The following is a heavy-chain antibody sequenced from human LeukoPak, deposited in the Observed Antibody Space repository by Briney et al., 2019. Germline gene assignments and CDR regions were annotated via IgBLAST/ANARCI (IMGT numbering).Heavy chain of an antibody. V-gene: IGHV4-39*01. CDR1: GGSISSSSYY. Sequence: SETLSLTCTVSGGSISSSSYYWGWIRQPPGKGLEWIGGIYYSGSTYYNPSLKSRVTISVDTSKNQFSLKLSSVTAADTAVYYCARRGKWSDFDYWGQGTLVTVSS. CDR2: IYYSGST. CDR3: ARRGKWSDFDY. D-gene: IGHD2-15*01. J-gene: IGHJ4*02.